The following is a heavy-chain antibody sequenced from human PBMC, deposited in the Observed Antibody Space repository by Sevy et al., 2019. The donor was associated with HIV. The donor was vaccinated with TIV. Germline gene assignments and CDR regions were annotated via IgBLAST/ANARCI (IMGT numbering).Heavy chain of an antibody. J-gene: IGHJ4*02. V-gene: IGHV3-11*01. Sequence: GGSLRLSCAASGVTFSDYYMSWIRQAPGKGPEWVSYISSSGNTIHYANSVKGRFTISRANAKNSLYLQMNSLTAADTAVYYGATGNWNGLDYWGQGTLVTVSS. CDR1: GVTFSDYY. CDR3: ATGNWNGLDY. D-gene: IGHD1-1*01. CDR2: ISSSGNTI.